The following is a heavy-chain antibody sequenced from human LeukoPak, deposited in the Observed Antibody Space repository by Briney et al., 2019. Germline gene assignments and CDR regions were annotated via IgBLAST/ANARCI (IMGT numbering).Heavy chain of an antibody. CDR3: ARTIFGVVGSFHFDY. Sequence: SETLSLTCTVSGGSISSSSYYWGWIRQPPGKGLEWIGSIYYSGSTYYNPSLKSRVTISVDTSKNQFSLKLSSVTAADTAMYYCARTIFGVVGSFHFDYWGQGTLVTVSS. V-gene: IGHV4-39*07. D-gene: IGHD3-3*01. CDR1: GGSISSSSYY. J-gene: IGHJ4*02. CDR2: IYYSGST.